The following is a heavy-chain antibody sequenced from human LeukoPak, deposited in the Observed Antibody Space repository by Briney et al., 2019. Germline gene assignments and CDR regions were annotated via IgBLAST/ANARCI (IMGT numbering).Heavy chain of an antibody. J-gene: IGHJ6*02. D-gene: IGHD3-10*01. CDR1: GYTFTSYY. Sequence: ASVKVSCKASGYTFTSYYMHWVRQAPGQGLEWMGIINPSGGSTSYAQKFQGRVTMTRDTSTSTVYMELSSLRSEDTAVYYCAREEGYGSGSYYISTYGMDVWGQGTTVTVSS. CDR2: INPSGGST. CDR3: AREEGYGSGSYYISTYGMDV. V-gene: IGHV1-46*01.